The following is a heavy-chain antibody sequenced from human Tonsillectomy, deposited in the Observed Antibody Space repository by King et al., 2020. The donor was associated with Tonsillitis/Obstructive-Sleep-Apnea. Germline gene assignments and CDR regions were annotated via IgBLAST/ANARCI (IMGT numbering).Heavy chain of an antibody. Sequence: VQLVESGGGLVQPGGSLRLSCAASGFTFSSYWMHWVRQAPGKGLVWVSRINSDGTSTSYADSVKGRFTISRDNAKNTLYLQMNSLRAEDTAVYYCARDPWQPGYYYYNGMDVWGQGTTVTVSS. V-gene: IGHV3-74*01. CDR1: GFTFSSYW. CDR2: INSDGTST. D-gene: IGHD6-13*01. CDR3: ARDPWQPGYYYYNGMDV. J-gene: IGHJ6*02.